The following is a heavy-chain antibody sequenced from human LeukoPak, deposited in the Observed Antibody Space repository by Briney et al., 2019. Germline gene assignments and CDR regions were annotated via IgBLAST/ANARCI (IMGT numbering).Heavy chain of an antibody. J-gene: IGHJ4*02. CDR1: GYTFTGYC. Sequence: GASVKVSCKASGYTFTGYCMHWVRQAPGQGLEWMGWINPNSGDTNYAQKFQGRVTMTRDTSISTAYMELSRLRSDDTAVYYCASSRVGAQYDFDYWGQGTLVTVSS. V-gene: IGHV1-2*02. CDR2: INPNSGDT. D-gene: IGHD1-26*01. CDR3: ASSRVGAQYDFDY.